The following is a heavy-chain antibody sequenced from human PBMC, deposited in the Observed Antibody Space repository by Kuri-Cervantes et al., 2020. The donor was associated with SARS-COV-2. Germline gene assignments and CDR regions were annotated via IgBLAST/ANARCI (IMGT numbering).Heavy chain of an antibody. CDR3: AKDQGSGSYHSPFDY. V-gene: IGHV3-11*04. CDR1: GFTFNDYC. D-gene: IGHD1-26*01. Sequence: GESLKISCAASGFTFNDYCMGWIRQAPGKGLEWVSYISSSGNNMYYADSVRGRFTISRDNSKNTLYLQMNSLRAEDTAVYYCAKDQGSGSYHSPFDYWGQGTLVTVSS. CDR2: ISSSGNNM. J-gene: IGHJ4*02.